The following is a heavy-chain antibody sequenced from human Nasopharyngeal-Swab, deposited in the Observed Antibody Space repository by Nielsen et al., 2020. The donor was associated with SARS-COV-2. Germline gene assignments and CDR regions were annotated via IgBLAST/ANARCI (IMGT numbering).Heavy chain of an antibody. CDR2: ISGSGGST. V-gene: IGHV3-23*01. CDR3: AKTKGCSGGSCYGLDY. D-gene: IGHD2-15*01. CDR1: GFTFSSYA. J-gene: IGHJ4*02. Sequence: GESLKISCAASGFTFSSYAMSWVRQAPGKGLEWVSAISGSGGSTYYADSVKGRFTISRDNSKNTLYLQMNSLRAEDTAVYYCAKTKGCSGGSCYGLDYWGQGTLVTVSS.